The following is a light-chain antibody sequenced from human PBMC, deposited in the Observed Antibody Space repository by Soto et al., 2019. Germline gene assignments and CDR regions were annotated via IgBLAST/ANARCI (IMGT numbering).Light chain of an antibody. CDR3: QQYSVWPLT. CDR1: QSVSTRS. Sequence: EIVLSQSPGTLSLSPGERATLSCRASQSVSTRSLAWYQQKPGQAPRLLIYDASTRATGIPARFSGSGSEAEFALTISTLQSEDFAVYYCQQYSVWPLTFGGGTKVDI. J-gene: IGKJ4*01. CDR2: DAS. V-gene: IGKV3D-15*01.